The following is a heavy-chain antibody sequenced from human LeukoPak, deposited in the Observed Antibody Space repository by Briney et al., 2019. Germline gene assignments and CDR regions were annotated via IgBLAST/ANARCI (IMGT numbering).Heavy chain of an antibody. CDR2: ISSSSSYI. Sequence: PGGALRLSCAASGFTFSSYSIKWVRPAPGKGLGLVSSISSSSSYIYYADSVKGRFTISRDNAKNSLYLQMNSLRAEDTAVYYCAKDGFYDSSGYFSDWGQGTLVTVSS. D-gene: IGHD3-22*01. J-gene: IGHJ4*02. CDR1: GFTFSSYS. CDR3: AKDGFYDSSGYFSD. V-gene: IGHV3-21*01.